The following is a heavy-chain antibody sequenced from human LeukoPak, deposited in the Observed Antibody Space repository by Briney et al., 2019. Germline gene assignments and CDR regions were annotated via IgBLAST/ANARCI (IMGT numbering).Heavy chain of an antibody. CDR1: GYSISSGYY. Sequence: SETLSLTCTVSGYSISSGYYWGWIRQPPGKGLEWIGSIYHSGSTYYNPSLKSRVTISVDTSKNQFSLKLSSVTAADTAVYFCARGEDFERYYLAYWGQGTLVTVSS. V-gene: IGHV4-38-2*02. CDR2: IYHSGST. D-gene: IGHD3-9*01. CDR3: ARGEDFERYYLAY. J-gene: IGHJ4*02.